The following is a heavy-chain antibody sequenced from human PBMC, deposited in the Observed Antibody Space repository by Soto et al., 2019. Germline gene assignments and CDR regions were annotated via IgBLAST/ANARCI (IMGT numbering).Heavy chain of an antibody. Sequence: GASVKVSCKASGGTFSSHTVSWVRQAPGQGLEWMGGIIPVFGTTNYAQKFQGRVTITADESTSTTYMELSSLRSDDTAVYYCARGFHTVTTNTAKGYFDYWGQGTLVTISS. J-gene: IGHJ4*02. CDR1: GGTFSSHT. V-gene: IGHV1-69*13. CDR2: IIPVFGTT. CDR3: ARGFHTVTTNTAKGYFDY. D-gene: IGHD4-17*01.